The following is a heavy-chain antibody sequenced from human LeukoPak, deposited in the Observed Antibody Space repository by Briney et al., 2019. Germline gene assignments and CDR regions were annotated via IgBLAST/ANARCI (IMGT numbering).Heavy chain of an antibody. J-gene: IGHJ4*02. Sequence: GXSLRLSCAASGFIFSNYWMHWVRQAQGKGLVWVTRMNSDGSATYYADSVQGRFTISRENAKNTLYLQMNSLRAEDTAMYFCAKGPNYFDSWGQGTLVTVSS. V-gene: IGHV3-74*01. CDR3: AKGPNYFDS. CDR2: MNSDGSAT. CDR1: GFIFSNYW.